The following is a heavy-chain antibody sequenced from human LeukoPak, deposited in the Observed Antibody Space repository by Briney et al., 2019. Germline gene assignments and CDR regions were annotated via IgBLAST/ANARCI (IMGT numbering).Heavy chain of an antibody. V-gene: IGHV4-39*01. D-gene: IGHD3-10*01. CDR2: IYYSGST. CDR1: GGSISSSSYY. Sequence: PSETLSLTCTVSGGSISSSSYYWGWIRQPPGKGLEWIGSIYYSGSTYYNPSLKSRVTISVDTSKNQFSLKLSSVTAADTAVYYCARHLKNYYGSGAIYGWGQGTLVTVSS. J-gene: IGHJ4*02. CDR3: ARHLKNYYGSGAIYG.